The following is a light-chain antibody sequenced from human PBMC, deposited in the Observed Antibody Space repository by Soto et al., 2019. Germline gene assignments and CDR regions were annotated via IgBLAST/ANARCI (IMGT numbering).Light chain of an antibody. V-gene: IGKV1-5*03. CDR2: RAS. CDR1: QSISRW. Sequence: DIQMTQSPFTLSASVGDRVTITCRASQSISRWLVWYQQKPGKAPKLLIYRASSLESGVPSRFSGSGSGTEFTLTISSLQSDDSATYYCQQYQTWTFGQGTKVEIK. CDR3: QQYQTWT. J-gene: IGKJ1*01.